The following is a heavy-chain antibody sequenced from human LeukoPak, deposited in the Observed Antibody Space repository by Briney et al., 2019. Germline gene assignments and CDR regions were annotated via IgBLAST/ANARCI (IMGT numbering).Heavy chain of an antibody. CDR2: IYSGGST. Sequence: PGGSLRLSSAASGVTVSSNYMSWVRQAPGKGLEWVSVIYSGGSTYYPDSVKGRFTISRHNSKNTLYLQMNSLRAEETAVYYCARSTYSGYDLDYWGQGTLVTVSS. CDR1: GVTVSSNY. V-gene: IGHV3-53*04. D-gene: IGHD5-12*01. CDR3: ARSTYSGYDLDY. J-gene: IGHJ4*02.